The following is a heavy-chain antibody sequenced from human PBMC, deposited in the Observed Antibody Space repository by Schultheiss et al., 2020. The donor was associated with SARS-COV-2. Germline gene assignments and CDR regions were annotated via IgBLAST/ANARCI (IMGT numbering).Heavy chain of an antibody. Sequence: GGSLRLSCAASGFTFSNYWMHWVRQAPGKGLVWLSRISPDGINTNYADSVKGRFTISRDNAKNTMYLQMNSLRAEDTAVYYCARDRLRYFDWLLDYYGMDVWGQGTTVTVSS. CDR1: GFTFSNYW. D-gene: IGHD3-9*01. V-gene: IGHV3-74*01. J-gene: IGHJ6*02. CDR3: ARDRLRYFDWLLDYYGMDV. CDR2: ISPDGINT.